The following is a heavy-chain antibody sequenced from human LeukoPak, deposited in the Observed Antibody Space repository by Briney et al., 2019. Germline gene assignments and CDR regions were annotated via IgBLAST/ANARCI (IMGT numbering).Heavy chain of an antibody. CDR3: ARDGYYYDSSGSMDYYYGMDV. Sequence: GGSLRLSCAASGFTFSSDGMHWVRQAPGKGLEWVAVIWYDGSNKYYADSVKGRFTISRDNSKNTLYLQMNSLRAEDTAVYYCARDGYYYDSSGSMDYYYGMDVWGQGTTVTVSS. CDR1: GFTFSSDG. CDR2: IWYDGSNK. D-gene: IGHD3-22*01. V-gene: IGHV3-33*01. J-gene: IGHJ6*02.